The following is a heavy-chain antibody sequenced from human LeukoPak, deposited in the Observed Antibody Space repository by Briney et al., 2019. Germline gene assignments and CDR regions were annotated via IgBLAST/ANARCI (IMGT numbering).Heavy chain of an antibody. D-gene: IGHD3-22*01. J-gene: IGHJ4*02. CDR1: GGSISSYY. Sequence: PSETLSLTCTVSGGSISSYYWSWLRQPPGKGLEWLVNIYYSGSTNYNPSLKSRVTISVDTSKNQFSLKLSSVTAADTAVYYCAAGGDYYDSSGYLDYWGQGTLVTVSS. CDR2: IYYSGST. CDR3: AAGGDYYDSSGYLDY. V-gene: IGHV4-59*01.